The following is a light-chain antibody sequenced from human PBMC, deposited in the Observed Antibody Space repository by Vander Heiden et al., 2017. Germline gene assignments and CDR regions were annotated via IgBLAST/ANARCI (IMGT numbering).Light chain of an antibody. CDR1: RNINSF. Sequence: ETVLTQSPATLSLSPGERATLSCRASRNINSFLAWYQQKPGQAPRLVIYEASNRATGIPARFSGSGSGTDFTLTISSLEPEDFAVYYCQQRQDWPPVTFGQGTRLGIK. CDR2: EAS. J-gene: IGKJ5*01. CDR3: QQRQDWPPVT. V-gene: IGKV3-11*01.